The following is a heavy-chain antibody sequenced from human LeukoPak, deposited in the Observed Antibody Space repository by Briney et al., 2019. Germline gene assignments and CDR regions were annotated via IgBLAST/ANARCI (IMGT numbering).Heavy chain of an antibody. D-gene: IGHD3-3*01. V-gene: IGHV1-8*01. CDR2: MNPNSGDT. Sequence: VSVKVSCKASGYTFTSYDINWVRQSTGQGLEWMGWMNPNSGDTGYAQKFQGRVTMTRDTSISTAYMELSSLRFEDTAVYYCARVDFWSGYPENWFDPWGQGTLVTVSS. CDR3: ARVDFWSGYPENWFDP. CDR1: GYTFTSYD. J-gene: IGHJ5*02.